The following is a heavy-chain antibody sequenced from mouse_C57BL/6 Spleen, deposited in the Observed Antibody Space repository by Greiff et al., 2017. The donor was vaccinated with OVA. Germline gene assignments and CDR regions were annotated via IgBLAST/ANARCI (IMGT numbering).Heavy chain of an antibody. CDR3: VRGSSITTVLDGAMDY. V-gene: IGHV10-3*01. Sequence: GGGLVQPKGSLKLSCAASGFTFNTYAMHWVRQAPGKGLEWVARIRSKSSNYATYYADSVKDRFTISRDDSQSMLYLQMNNLKTEDTAMYYCVRGSSITTVLDGAMDYWGQGTSVTVSS. D-gene: IGHD1-1*01. CDR1: GFTFNTYA. CDR2: IRSKSSNYAT. J-gene: IGHJ4*01.